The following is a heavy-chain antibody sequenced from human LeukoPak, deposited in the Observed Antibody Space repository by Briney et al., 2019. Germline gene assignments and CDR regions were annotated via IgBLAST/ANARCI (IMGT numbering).Heavy chain of an antibody. V-gene: IGHV4-34*01. Sequence: SETLSLTCAVYGGSFSGYYWSWIRQPPGKGLEWIGEINHSGSTNYNPSLKSRVTISVDTSKNQFSLKLSSVTAADTAVYYCARSGAYYGSGSWFDYGGQGTLVTVSS. D-gene: IGHD3-10*01. CDR1: GGSFSGYY. CDR3: ARSGAYYGSGSWFDY. CDR2: INHSGST. J-gene: IGHJ4*02.